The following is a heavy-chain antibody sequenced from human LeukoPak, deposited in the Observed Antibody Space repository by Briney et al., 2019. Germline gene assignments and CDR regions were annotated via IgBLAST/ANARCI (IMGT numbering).Heavy chain of an antibody. CDR2: ISGDGVKT. CDR1: GFSFYDYP. CDR3: VKEIDTLGTNAFDI. J-gene: IGHJ3*02. V-gene: IGHV3-43*02. Sequence: PGVSLRHSCAASGFSFYDYPMHWVRQAPGKGLEWVSLISGDGVKTYYADSVRGRFTISRDNSKDSLYLQMNSLRTEDTAMYYCVKEIDTLGTNAFDIWGQGTMVTVSS. D-gene: IGHD2-15*01.